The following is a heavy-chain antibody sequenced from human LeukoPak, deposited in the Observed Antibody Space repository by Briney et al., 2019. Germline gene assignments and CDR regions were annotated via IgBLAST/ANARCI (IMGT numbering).Heavy chain of an antibody. J-gene: IGHJ4*02. V-gene: IGHV3-30*03. D-gene: IGHD3-9*01. CDR3: AREYDLVTGLDY. Sequence: GGSLRLSCAASGFTFSSYSMNWVRQAPGKGLEWVTFISYEGSIKRYADSVKGRFTISRDNSKNTLYLQMSSLRVDDTALYYCAREYDLVTGLDYWGQGTLVTVSS. CDR1: GFTFSSYS. CDR2: ISYEGSIK.